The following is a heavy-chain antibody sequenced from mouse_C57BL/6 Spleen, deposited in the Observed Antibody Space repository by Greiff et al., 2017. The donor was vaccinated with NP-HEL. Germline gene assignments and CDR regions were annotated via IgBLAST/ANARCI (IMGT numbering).Heavy chain of an antibody. Sequence: VQLQQSGPVLVKPGASVKMSCKASGYTFTDYYMNWVKQSHGKSLEWIGVINPYNGGTSYNQKFKGKATLTVDKSSSTAYMELNSLTSEDTAVYYCAKGKLGRDYWGQGTTLTVSS. CDR3: AKGKLGRDY. CDR2: INPYNGGT. V-gene: IGHV1-19*01. CDR1: GYTFTDYY. D-gene: IGHD4-1*01. J-gene: IGHJ2*01.